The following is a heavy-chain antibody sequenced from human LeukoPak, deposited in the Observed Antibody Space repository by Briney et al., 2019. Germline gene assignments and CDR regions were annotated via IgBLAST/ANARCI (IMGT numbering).Heavy chain of an antibody. Sequence: PSETLSLTCTVSDGSISSYYWSWIRQPPGKGLEWIGYIYYSGSTNYNPSLKSRVTISVDTSKNKFSLKLSSVTAADTAVYYCARHKYGSGSYFDYWGQGTLVTVSS. V-gene: IGHV4-59*01. CDR2: IYYSGST. J-gene: IGHJ4*02. CDR3: ARHKYGSGSYFDY. CDR1: DGSISSYY. D-gene: IGHD3-10*01.